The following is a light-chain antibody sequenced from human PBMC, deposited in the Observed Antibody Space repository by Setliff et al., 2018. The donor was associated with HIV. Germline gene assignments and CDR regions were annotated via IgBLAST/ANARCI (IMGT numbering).Light chain of an antibody. CDR3: SSYTSSSTLV. CDR2: DVS. J-gene: IGLJ1*01. Sequence: LTQPASVSGSPGQSITISCTGTSSDIAIYNFVSWYQHHPGKAPKLIIYDVSNRPSGVSNRFSGSKSGNTASLAISGLQAEDEADYYCSSYTSSSTLVFGTGTKVTVL. V-gene: IGLV2-14*03. CDR1: SSDIAIYNF.